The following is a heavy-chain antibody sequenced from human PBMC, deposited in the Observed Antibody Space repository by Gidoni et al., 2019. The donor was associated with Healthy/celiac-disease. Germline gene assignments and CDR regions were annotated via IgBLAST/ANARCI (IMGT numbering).Heavy chain of an antibody. J-gene: IGHJ4*02. CDR2: ISYDGSNK. Sequence: QVQLVESGGGVVQPGRSLRLSCAASGFTFSSYAMHWVRQAPGKGLAGWAVISYDGSNKDYADSVKGRFTISRENSKNTLYRQMNSRRAEDTAVYYCARALSIAARGGGGYWGQGTLVTVSS. V-gene: IGHV3-30*04. D-gene: IGHD6-6*01. CDR3: ARALSIAARGGGGY. CDR1: GFTFSSYA.